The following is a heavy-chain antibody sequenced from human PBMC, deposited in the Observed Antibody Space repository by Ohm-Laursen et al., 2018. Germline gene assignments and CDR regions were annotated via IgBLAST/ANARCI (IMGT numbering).Heavy chain of an antibody. CDR3: AGEAFRGYSYGLSHY. D-gene: IGHD5-18*01. V-gene: IGHV3-33*01. CDR1: GFTFSDYG. Sequence: RSLRLSCTASGFTFSDYGMHWVRQAPGKGLEWVAVIWYDGTNKYYADSVKGRFTVSRDNSKNTLYLQMNSLRAEDTAVYYCAGEAFRGYSYGLSHYWGQGTLVTVSS. CDR2: IWYDGTNK. J-gene: IGHJ4*02.